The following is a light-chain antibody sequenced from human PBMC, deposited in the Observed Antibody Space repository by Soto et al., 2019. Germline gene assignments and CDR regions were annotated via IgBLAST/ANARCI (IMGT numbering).Light chain of an antibody. J-gene: IGKJ1*01. Sequence: DIQMTKSPSPPSGSVGESGTITRRASQTISSWLAWYQQKPGKAHKLLIYKASTLKSGVPSRFSGSVSGTEFTLTIRRLQHDDCATDDGQHSNSYSEAVGQGTKVEIK. CDR1: QTISSW. CDR2: KAS. V-gene: IGKV1-5*03. CDR3: QHSNSYSEA.